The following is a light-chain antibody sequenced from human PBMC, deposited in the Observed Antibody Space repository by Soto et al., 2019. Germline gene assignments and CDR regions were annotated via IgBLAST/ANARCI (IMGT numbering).Light chain of an antibody. CDR2: GAS. Sequence: DIQMSQSPSSLSASIGDRITITCRASQSISTYLNWYQQKPGKAPRLLIYGASTLQNGVPSRFSGSGSATDYTLTISSLQPEDFATYYCQQSFMTPPLTFGGGTTVEMK. CDR3: QQSFMTPPLT. J-gene: IGKJ4*01. CDR1: QSISTY. V-gene: IGKV1-39*01.